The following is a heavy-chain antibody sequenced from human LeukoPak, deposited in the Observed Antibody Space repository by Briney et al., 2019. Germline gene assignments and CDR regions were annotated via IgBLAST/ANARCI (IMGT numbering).Heavy chain of an antibody. Sequence: GGSLRLSCSASGFSFSSYGMHWVRQAPGKGLQWVAVIWNDGSHQYYADSEKGRFTISRDNSRNTMYLQMNRLRVEDTAVYYCARDAAEYGDSHFDWWGQGTLVTVPS. CDR3: ARDAAEYGDSHFDW. CDR2: IWNDGSHQ. CDR1: GFSFSSYG. D-gene: IGHD4-17*01. V-gene: IGHV3-33*01. J-gene: IGHJ4*02.